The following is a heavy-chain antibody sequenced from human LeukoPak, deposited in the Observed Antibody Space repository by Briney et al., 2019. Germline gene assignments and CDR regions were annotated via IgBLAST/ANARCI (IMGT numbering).Heavy chain of an antibody. V-gene: IGHV4-31*03. CDR3: ARSPNRDQLLYSDGAFDI. CDR2: IYYSGST. D-gene: IGHD2-2*02. J-gene: IGHJ3*02. CDR1: GGSISSGGYY. Sequence: KTSETLSLTCTVSGGSISSGGYYWSWIRQHPGKGLEWIGYIYYSGSTYYNPSLKSRVTISVGTSKNQFSLRLSSVTAADTAVYYCARSPNRDQLLYSDGAFDIWGQGTMVTVSS.